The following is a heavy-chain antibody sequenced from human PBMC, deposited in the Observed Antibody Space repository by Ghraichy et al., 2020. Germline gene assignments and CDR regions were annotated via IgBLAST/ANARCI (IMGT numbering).Heavy chain of an antibody. J-gene: IGHJ4*02. V-gene: IGHV3-30*03. CDR2: ISFDGSET. Sequence: GGSLRLSCAASGFTFGIKDMHWVRQGPGKGLQWVAAISFDGSETFYIDSVKGRFTISRDNSQNTLYLQMNSLTAEDTAVYYCASTDYYDGSSRDYWGQGSLVTVSS. CDR3: ASTDYYDGSSRDY. D-gene: IGHD3-22*01. CDR1: GFTFGIKD.